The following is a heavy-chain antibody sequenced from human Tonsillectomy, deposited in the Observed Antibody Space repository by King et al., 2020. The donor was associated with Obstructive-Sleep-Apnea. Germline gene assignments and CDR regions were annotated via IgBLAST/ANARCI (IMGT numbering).Heavy chain of an antibody. J-gene: IGHJ3*02. D-gene: IGHD1-1*01. V-gene: IGHV4-39*07. CDR1: GGSISSSSYY. CDR2: IYYSGST. CDR3: ARLESGAFDI. Sequence: QLQESGPGLVKPSETLSLTCTVSGGSISSSSYYWGWIRPPPGKGLGWIGRIYYSGSTYFNPSLKSRVTISVDTAKNQFSLKLSSVTAADTAVYYCARLESGAFDIWGQGTMVTVSS.